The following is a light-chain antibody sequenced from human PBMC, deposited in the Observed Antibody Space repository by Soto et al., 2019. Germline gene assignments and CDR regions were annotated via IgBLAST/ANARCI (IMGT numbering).Light chain of an antibody. CDR1: SGYSNYK. Sequence: QSVLTQPPSASASLGASVTLTGTLSSGYSNYKVDWYQQRPGKGPRFVMRVGTGGVVVSKGDGIPDRFSVLGSGLNRYLTIRNIQEEDESDYHFGADNGSGSSFVYVVFGGVTKLTVL. V-gene: IGLV9-49*01. J-gene: IGLJ2*01. CDR2: VGTGGVVV. CDR3: GADNGSGSSFVYVV.